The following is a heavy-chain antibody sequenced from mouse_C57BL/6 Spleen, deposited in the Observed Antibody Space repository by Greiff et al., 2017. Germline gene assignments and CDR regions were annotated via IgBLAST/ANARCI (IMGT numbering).Heavy chain of an antibody. D-gene: IGHD1-1*01. V-gene: IGHV5-4*01. J-gene: IGHJ4*01. CDR1: GFTFSSYA. CDR3: ARDPTTVEVDYYYAMDY. Sequence: EVMLVESGGGLVKPGGSLKLSCAASGFTFSSYAMSWVRQTPETRLEWVATISDGGSYTYYPDNVKGRFTISRDNAKNNLYLQMSHLKSEDTAMYYCARDPTTVEVDYYYAMDYWGQGTSVTVSS. CDR2: ISDGGSYT.